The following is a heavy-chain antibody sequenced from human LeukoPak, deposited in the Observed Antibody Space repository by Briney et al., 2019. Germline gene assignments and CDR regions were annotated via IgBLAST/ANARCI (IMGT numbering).Heavy chain of an antibody. Sequence: GGSLRLSCAASGFTFSDSWMNWVRQAPGKGLEWVANMNQDGSEKDYVDSVKGRFTISRDNARNSLYLQMDSLRAEDTAVYYCATYSHWVAGDVWGQGTTVTVSS. CDR3: ATYSHWVAGDV. CDR2: MNQDGSEK. J-gene: IGHJ6*02. V-gene: IGHV3-7*01. CDR1: GFTFSDSW. D-gene: IGHD2-21*01.